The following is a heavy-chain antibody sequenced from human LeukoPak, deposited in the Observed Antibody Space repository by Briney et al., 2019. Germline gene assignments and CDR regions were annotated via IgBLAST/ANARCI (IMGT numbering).Heavy chain of an antibody. J-gene: IGHJ2*01. V-gene: IGHV3-23*01. D-gene: IGHD5-12*01. CDR2: ISGSGGST. CDR3: AKGTTIYWYFDL. Sequence: GGSLRLSCAASGFTFSSYAMSWVRQAPGKGLEWVSAISGSGGSTYYADSVKGRFTTSRDNSKNTLYLQMNSLRAEDTAVYYCAKGTTIYWYFDLWGRGTLVTVSS. CDR1: GFTFSSYA.